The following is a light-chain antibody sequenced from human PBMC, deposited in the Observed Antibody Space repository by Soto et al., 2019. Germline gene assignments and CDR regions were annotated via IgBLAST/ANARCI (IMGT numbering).Light chain of an antibody. Sequence: ETVLTQSVATMAFSPMEGHILSCRVSQSVSIYLAWYQQKPGQAPRLLIYDASNRATGIPARFSGSGSGTDFTLTISSLEPEDFAVYYCQQRSNWPPWTLGQGTNVDI. CDR3: QQRSNWPPWT. CDR2: DAS. CDR1: QSVSIY. J-gene: IGKJ1*01. V-gene: IGKV3-11*01.